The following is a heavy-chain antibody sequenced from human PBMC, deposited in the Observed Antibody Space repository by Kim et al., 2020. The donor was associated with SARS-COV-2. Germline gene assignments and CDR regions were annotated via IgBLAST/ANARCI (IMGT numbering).Heavy chain of an antibody. Sequence: SETLSLTCTVSGGSISSGGYYWSWIRQHPGKGLEWIGYIYYSGSTYYNPSLKSRVTISVDTSKNQFSLKLSSVTAADTAVYYCARAPGLGTMIVVVTHFDYWRQGTLVTVSS. J-gene: IGHJ4*02. D-gene: IGHD3-22*01. CDR3: ARAPGLGTMIVVVTHFDY. CDR2: IYYSGST. V-gene: IGHV4-31*03. CDR1: GGSISSGGYY.